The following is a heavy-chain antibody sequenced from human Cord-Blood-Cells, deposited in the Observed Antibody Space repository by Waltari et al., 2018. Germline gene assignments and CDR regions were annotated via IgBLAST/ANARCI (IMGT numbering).Heavy chain of an antibody. D-gene: IGHD3-22*01. CDR3: ATRGGYYYDSSGSPGAFDI. CDR1: GYTLTEFS. J-gene: IGHJ3*02. CDR2: FDPEDGET. V-gene: IGHV1-24*01. Sequence: QVQLVQSGAEVKKPGASVKVSCKVSGYTLTEFSMHWVRQAPGHGLEWMGGFDPEDGETIYAQKFQGRVTMTEDTSTDTAYMELSSLRSEDTAVYYCATRGGYYYDSSGSPGAFDIWGQGTMVTVSS.